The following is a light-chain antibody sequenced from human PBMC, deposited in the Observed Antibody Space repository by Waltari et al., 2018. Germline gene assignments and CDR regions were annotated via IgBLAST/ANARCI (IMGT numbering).Light chain of an antibody. CDR2: DAS. CDR1: QDISNY. Sequence: DIQMTQSPSSLSASVGDRVTITCQASQDISNYLNWYQQKPGTAPKLLIYDASNLDSGVPSRFSGSGSGTDFAVTISSLQPEDIATYCCQQYDNLPWTFGQGTKVEIK. CDR3: QQYDNLPWT. V-gene: IGKV1-33*01. J-gene: IGKJ1*01.